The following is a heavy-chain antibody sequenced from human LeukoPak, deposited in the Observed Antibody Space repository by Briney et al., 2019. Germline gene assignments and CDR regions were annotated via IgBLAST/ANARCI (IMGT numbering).Heavy chain of an antibody. V-gene: IGHV4-34*01. CDR2: INHSGST. CDR3: ARGRPNFCSSTSCYPLRYYYYYGMDV. CDR1: GGSFSGYY. D-gene: IGHD2-2*01. Sequence: SETLSLTCAVYGGSFSGYYWSWIRQPPGKGLEWIGEINHSGSTNYNPSLKSRVTISVDTSKNQFSLKLSSVTAADTAVYYCARGRPNFCSSTSCYPLRYYYYYGMDVWGKGITVTVSS. J-gene: IGHJ6*04.